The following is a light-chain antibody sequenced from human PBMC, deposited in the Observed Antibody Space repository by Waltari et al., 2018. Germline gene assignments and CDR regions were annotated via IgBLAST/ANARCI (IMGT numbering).Light chain of an antibody. CDR2: LDY. Sequence: SHELTQPPSLSVSPGKTASINCSGVKSGKKYASWYQQKPGQSPILVIYLDYNRPSGIPERFSGTNSWNTATLTISGTQAMDEADYYCQAWDSTTVAFGGGTRLTVL. CDR3: QAWDSTTVA. V-gene: IGLV3-1*01. J-gene: IGLJ2*01. CDR1: KSGKKY.